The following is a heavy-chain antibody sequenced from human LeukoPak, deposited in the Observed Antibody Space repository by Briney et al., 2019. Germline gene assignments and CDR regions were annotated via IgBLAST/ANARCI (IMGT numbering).Heavy chain of an antibody. J-gene: IGHJ6*03. Sequence: GGSLRLSCAASGFTVSRNYMSWVRQAPGKGLEWVSVLYSGGSTNYADSVKGRFTISRDNSKNTLYLQMNSLRAEDTAVYYCAKDRAKQFHVLRFTYYYYMDVWGKGTTVTVSS. D-gene: IGHD3-3*01. CDR1: GFTVSRNY. CDR2: LYSGGST. V-gene: IGHV3-53*01. CDR3: AKDRAKQFHVLRFTYYYYMDV.